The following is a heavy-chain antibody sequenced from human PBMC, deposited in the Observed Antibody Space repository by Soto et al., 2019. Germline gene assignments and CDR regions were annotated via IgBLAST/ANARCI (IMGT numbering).Heavy chain of an antibody. CDR3: AGGIAAAVYYCMDV. J-gene: IGHJ6*03. CDR2: IYYSGST. Sequence: QVQLQESGPGLVKPSETLSLTCTVSGGSISSYYWSWIRQPPGKGLEWIGYIYYSGSTNYNPSLKSRVTISVDTSKIQYSLKLSSVTAADTAAYYCAGGIAAAVYYCMDVWGKGTTVTVSS. CDR1: GGSISSYY. D-gene: IGHD6-13*01. V-gene: IGHV4-59*08.